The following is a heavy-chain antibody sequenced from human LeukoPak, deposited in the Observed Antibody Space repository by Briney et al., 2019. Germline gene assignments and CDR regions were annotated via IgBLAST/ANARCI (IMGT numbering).Heavy chain of an antibody. J-gene: IGHJ4*02. Sequence: GGSLRLSCAASGFTFSSYSMNWVRQAPGKGLEWVSSISSRSGYIYYADSVKGRFTISRDNSDNTLYLQMNSLRAEDTAIYYCAKTSRRDSTYDSPFDYWGQGTVVTVSS. D-gene: IGHD3-3*01. CDR1: GFTFSSYS. V-gene: IGHV3-21*04. CDR2: ISSRSGYI. CDR3: AKTSRRDSTYDSPFDY.